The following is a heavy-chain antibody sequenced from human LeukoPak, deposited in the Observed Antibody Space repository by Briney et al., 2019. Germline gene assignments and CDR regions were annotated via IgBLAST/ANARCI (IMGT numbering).Heavy chain of an antibody. V-gene: IGHV4-39*01. J-gene: IGHJ5*02. D-gene: IGHD6-13*01. Sequence: SETLSLTCTVSGGSISSSSYYWGWIRQPPGKGLEWIGSIYYSGSTYYNPSLKSRVTISVDTSKNQFSLKLSPVTAADTAVYYCARGHSSSSFDPWGQGTLVTVSS. CDR3: ARGHSSSSFDP. CDR1: GGSISSSSYY. CDR2: IYYSGST.